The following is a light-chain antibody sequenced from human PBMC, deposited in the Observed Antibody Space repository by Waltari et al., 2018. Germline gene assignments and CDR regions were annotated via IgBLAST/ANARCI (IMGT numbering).Light chain of an antibody. Sequence: SYELTQPPSVSVSPGQTATITCSGDNLEDKYVCWYQQRPGQSPLLVIFQDFKRPSGIPKRFSGSSSGQTATLTISGTQAIDEADYYCQALDSSRNAVIFGGGTKLTVL. CDR2: QDF. V-gene: IGLV3-1*01. J-gene: IGLJ2*01. CDR3: QALDSSRNAVI. CDR1: NLEDKY.